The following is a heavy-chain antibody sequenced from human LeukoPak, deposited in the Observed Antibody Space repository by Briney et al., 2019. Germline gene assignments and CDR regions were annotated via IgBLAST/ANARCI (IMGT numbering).Heavy chain of an antibody. CDR2: ISSSGSTI. CDR1: GFTFSDYY. V-gene: IGHV3-11*01. J-gene: IGHJ4*02. D-gene: IGHD1-26*01. Sequence: GGSLRLSCAASGFTFSDYYMSWIRQAPGKGLEWVSYISSSGSTIYYADSVKGRFTISRDNSKNTLYLQMNSLRAEDTAVYYCAKIPGTYSYYFDYWGQGTLVTVSS. CDR3: AKIPGTYSYYFDY.